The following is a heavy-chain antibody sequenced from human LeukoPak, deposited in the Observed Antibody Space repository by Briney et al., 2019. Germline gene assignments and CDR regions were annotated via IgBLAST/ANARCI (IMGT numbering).Heavy chain of an antibody. CDR1: GGTFSSYA. CDR2: IIPIFGTA. CDR3: ARGDKLGYCSSTSCPGEPDLDY. D-gene: IGHD2-2*01. J-gene: IGHJ4*02. V-gene: IGHV1-69*06. Sequence: SVKVSCKASGGTFSSYAISWVRQAPGQGLEWMGGIIPIFGTANYAQKFQGRVTITADKSTSTAYMELSSLRSEDTAVYYCARGDKLGYCSSTSCPGEPDLDYWGQGTLVTVSS.